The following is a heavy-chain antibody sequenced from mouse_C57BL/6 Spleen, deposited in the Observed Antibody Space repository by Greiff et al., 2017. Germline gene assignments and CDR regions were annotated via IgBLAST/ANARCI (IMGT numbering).Heavy chain of an antibody. CDR2: IWSGGST. V-gene: IGHV2-2*01. Sequence: VQLQQSGPGLVQPSQSLSITCTVSGFSLTSYGVHWVRQSPGKGLEWLGVIWSGGSTDYNAAFISRLSISKDNSKSQVFFKMTRLQADDTAIYYCARDYYYGSSYYFDYWGQGTTLTVSS. CDR1: GFSLTSYG. J-gene: IGHJ2*01. D-gene: IGHD1-1*01. CDR3: ARDYYYGSSYYFDY.